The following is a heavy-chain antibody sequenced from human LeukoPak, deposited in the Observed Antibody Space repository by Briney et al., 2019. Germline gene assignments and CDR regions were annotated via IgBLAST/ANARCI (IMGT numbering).Heavy chain of an antibody. D-gene: IGHD4-17*01. Sequence: GGSLRLSCAASGFTFSSYAMSWVRQAPGKGLEWVSAISGSGGSTYYADSVKGRFTISRDNSKNTLYLQMNSLRAEDAAVYYCAKGDYGDYEWYYYYGMDVWGQGTTVTVSS. V-gene: IGHV3-23*01. CDR1: GFTFSSYA. CDR2: ISGSGGST. J-gene: IGHJ6*02. CDR3: AKGDYGDYEWYYYYGMDV.